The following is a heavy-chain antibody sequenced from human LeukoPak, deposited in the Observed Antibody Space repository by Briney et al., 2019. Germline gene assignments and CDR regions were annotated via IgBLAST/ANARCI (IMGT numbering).Heavy chain of an antibody. J-gene: IGHJ5*02. Sequence: GGSLRLSCAASGFTVSSNYMSWVRQAPGKGLEWVSVIYSDGSTYYADSVKGRFTISRDNSKNTLYLQMNSLRVEDTAVYYCAKASRATLTTVINWFDPWGQGTPVTVSS. V-gene: IGHV3-53*01. D-gene: IGHD4-11*01. CDR2: IYSDGST. CDR1: GFTVSSNY. CDR3: AKASRATLTTVINWFDP.